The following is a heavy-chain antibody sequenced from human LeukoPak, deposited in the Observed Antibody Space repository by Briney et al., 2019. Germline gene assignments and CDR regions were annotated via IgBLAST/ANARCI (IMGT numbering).Heavy chain of an antibody. V-gene: IGHV3-7*01. CDR2: MNQDGSEK. D-gene: IGHD3-16*01. CDR3: ATYTHWVAGDV. CDR1: GFTFSDSW. J-gene: IGHJ6*02. Sequence: PGGSLRLSCAASGFTFSDSWMSWVCQAPGKGLEWVANMNQDGSEKDYVDSVKGRFTISRDNARNSLYLQMGSLRAEDTAVYYCATYTHWVAGDVWGQGTTVTVSS.